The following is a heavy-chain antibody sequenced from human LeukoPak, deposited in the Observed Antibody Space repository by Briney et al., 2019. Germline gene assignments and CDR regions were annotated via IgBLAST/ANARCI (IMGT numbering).Heavy chain of an antibody. D-gene: IGHD6-13*01. Sequence: ASVKVSCKASGYTFINYTISWVRQAPGQGLEWMGWISAYNGNTNYAQKLQGRVTMTTDTSTSTAYLELRSLRSDDTAVYYCARVESSSWSFDYWGQGTLVTVPS. CDR2: ISAYNGNT. CDR1: GYTFINYT. V-gene: IGHV1-18*04. CDR3: ARVESSSWSFDY. J-gene: IGHJ4*02.